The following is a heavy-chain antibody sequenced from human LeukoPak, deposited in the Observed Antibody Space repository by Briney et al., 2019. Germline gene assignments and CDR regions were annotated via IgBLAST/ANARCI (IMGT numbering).Heavy chain of an antibody. CDR2: ISNDGSRK. Sequence: GGSLRLTCAPSGFTFSRHGMHWVRQAPGKGLEWVAIISNDGSRKYYGHSVEGRFTISRDNSKNTLYLQMDSLRAEDTAVYYCARDRAWNYFDYWGQGTLVTVSS. V-gene: IGHV3-30*03. CDR3: ARDRAWNYFDY. D-gene: IGHD3-3*01. J-gene: IGHJ4*02. CDR1: GFTFSRHG.